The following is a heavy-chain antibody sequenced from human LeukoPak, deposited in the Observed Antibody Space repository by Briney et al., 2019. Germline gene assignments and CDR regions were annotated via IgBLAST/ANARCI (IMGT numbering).Heavy chain of an antibody. CDR2: IKQGGSEK. J-gene: IGHJ6*03. V-gene: IGHV3-7*03. D-gene: IGHD6-19*01. Sequence: GGSLRLSCAASGFIFNNYWMSWVRQAPGKGLEWVANIKQGGSEKYYVDSVKGRFTISRDSAKNSVYLQMNSLRAEDTAVYYCATGLNPGGWFVGYYYYMDVWGKGTTVTVSS. CDR1: GFIFNNYW. CDR3: ATGLNPGGWFVGYYYYMDV.